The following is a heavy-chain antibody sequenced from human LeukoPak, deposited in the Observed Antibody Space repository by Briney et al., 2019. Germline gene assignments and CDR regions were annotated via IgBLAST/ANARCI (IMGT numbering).Heavy chain of an antibody. D-gene: IGHD6-13*01. CDR1: GFTFSSYG. CDR2: IRYDGSNK. J-gene: IGHJ6*03. Sequence: GGSLRLSCAASGFTFSSYGMHWVRQAPGKGLEWVAFIRYDGSNKYYADSVKGRFTISRDNSKNTLYLQMNSLRAEDTAVYYCAKTGELIAAAGTDSYYYYYMDVWGKGTTVTISS. CDR3: AKTGELIAAAGTDSYYYYYMDV. V-gene: IGHV3-30*02.